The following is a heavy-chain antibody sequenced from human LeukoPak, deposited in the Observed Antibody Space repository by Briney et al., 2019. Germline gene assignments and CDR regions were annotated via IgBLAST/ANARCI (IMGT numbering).Heavy chain of an antibody. CDR2: IYYSGST. V-gene: IGHV4-39*07. CDR3: ARGVPATIRGGSNYFDF. D-gene: IGHD2-2*02. J-gene: IGHJ4*02. Sequence: SETLSLTCTVSGGSISSSSYYWGWMRQPPGKGLEWIGSIYYSGSTYYNPSLKSRVTISVDTSKNQFSLKLSSVTAADTAVYYCARGVPATIRGGSNYFDFWGQGTLVTVSS. CDR1: GGSISSSSYY.